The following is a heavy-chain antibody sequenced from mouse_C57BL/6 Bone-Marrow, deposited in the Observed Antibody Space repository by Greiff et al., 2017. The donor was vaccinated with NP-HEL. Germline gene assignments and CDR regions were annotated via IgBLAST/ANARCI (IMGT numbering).Heavy chain of an antibody. D-gene: IGHD2-4*01. CDR1: GYTFTSYT. V-gene: IGHV1-4*01. CDR3: ARWGIYYDYDWFAY. Sequence: VQLQQSGAELARPGASVKMSCKASGYTFTSYTMHWVKQRPGQGLEWIGYINPSRGYTKYNQKFKDKATLTADKSSSTAYMQLSRLTSEDSAVYYCARWGIYYDYDWFAYWGQGTRVTVSA. CDR2: INPSRGYT. J-gene: IGHJ3*01.